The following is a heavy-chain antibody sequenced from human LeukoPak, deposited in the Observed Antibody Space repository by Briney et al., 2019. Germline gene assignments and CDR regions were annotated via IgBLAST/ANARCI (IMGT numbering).Heavy chain of an antibody. CDR1: GGSFSGYY. Sequence: PSETLSLTCAVYGGSFSGYYWSWVRQAPGKGLEWVSAISGSGGSTYYADSVKGRFTISRDNSKNTLYLQMNSLRAEDTAVYYCARDPLGQPTYYFDYWGQGTLVTVSS. D-gene: IGHD6-13*01. J-gene: IGHJ4*02. V-gene: IGHV3-23*01. CDR2: ISGSGGST. CDR3: ARDPLGQPTYYFDY.